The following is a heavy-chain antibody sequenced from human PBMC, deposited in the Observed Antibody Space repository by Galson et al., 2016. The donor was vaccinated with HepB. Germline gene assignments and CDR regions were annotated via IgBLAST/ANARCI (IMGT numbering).Heavy chain of an antibody. CDR3: ARGRSPMVRGRNWFDP. V-gene: IGHV4-34*01. D-gene: IGHD3-10*01. J-gene: IGHJ5*02. Sequence: ETLSLTCAVYGGSFSGYYWSWIRQPPGKGLEWVGEIHHSGSTNYNPSPKSRVTISVDTSKNQFSLKLTSVTAADTAVYYCARGRSPMVRGRNWFDPWGQGTLVTVSS. CDR2: IHHSGST. CDR1: GGSFSGYY.